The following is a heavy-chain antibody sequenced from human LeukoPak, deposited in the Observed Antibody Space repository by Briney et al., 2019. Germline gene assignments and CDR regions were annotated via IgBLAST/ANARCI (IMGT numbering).Heavy chain of an antibody. D-gene: IGHD3-22*01. CDR2: ITGSGAGT. Sequence: GGSLRLSCAASGFPFSSYAMSWVRQPPGKGLEWVSSITGSGAGTYYADSVKGRFTISRDNSKNTLYLQMNSLRAEDTAVYYCASNPYDSSGYYGDWGQGTLVTISS. CDR1: GFPFSSYA. V-gene: IGHV3-23*01. J-gene: IGHJ4*02. CDR3: ASNPYDSSGYYGD.